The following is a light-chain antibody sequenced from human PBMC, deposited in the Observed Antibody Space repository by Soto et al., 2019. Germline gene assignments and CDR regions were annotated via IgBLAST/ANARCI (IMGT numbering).Light chain of an antibody. CDR1: QSVSSY. CDR2: DAS. J-gene: IGKJ5*01. V-gene: IGKV3-11*01. Sequence: EIVLTQSPATLSLSPGERATLSCRARQSVSSYLAWYQQKPGQAHRLLIYDASNRATGIPARFSGSGYGTDFTLTISSLEPEDFAVYYCQQRSNWLTFGQGTRREIK. CDR3: QQRSNWLT.